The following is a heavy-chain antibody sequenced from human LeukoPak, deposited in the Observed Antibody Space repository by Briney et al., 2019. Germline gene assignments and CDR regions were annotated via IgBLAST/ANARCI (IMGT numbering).Heavy chain of an antibody. CDR3: ARAPGVAEVGRLDL. D-gene: IGHD7-27*01. V-gene: IGHV4-30-4*01. Sequence: SQTLSLTCTVSGGSISSGDSHWSWVRQPLGRGLEWIGYIFYSGFIYYNPSLESRVTISLDMSKNQFSLKLNSVTAADTAVYYCARAPGVAEVGRLDLWGRGTLVTVSS. J-gene: IGHJ2*01. CDR1: GGSISSGDSH. CDR2: IFYSGFI.